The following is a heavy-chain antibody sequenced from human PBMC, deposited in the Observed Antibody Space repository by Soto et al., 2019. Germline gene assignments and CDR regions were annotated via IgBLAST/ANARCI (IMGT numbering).Heavy chain of an antibody. D-gene: IGHD6-19*01. J-gene: IGHJ5*02. CDR1: GFTFSNYA. Sequence: GGSLRLSCAASGFTFSNYAMNWVRQAPGKGLEWVSAISGSGGSTYYADSVKGRFAISRDNSKNSLFLQVNSLRAEDTAVYYCAKDYSSGWDPWFDPWGQGTLVTVSS. CDR2: ISGSGGST. V-gene: IGHV3-23*01. CDR3: AKDYSSGWDPWFDP.